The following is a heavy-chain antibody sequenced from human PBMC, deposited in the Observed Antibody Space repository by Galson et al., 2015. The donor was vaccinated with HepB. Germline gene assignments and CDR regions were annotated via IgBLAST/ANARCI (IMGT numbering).Heavy chain of an antibody. Sequence: SLRLSCAASGFTFSSYAMHWVRQAPGKGLEWVAVISYDGSNKYYADSVKGRFTISRDNSKNTLYLQMNSLRAEDTAVYYCARGSVSYYYYGMDVWGQGTTVTVSS. V-gene: IGHV3-30-3*01. CDR2: ISYDGSNK. D-gene: IGHD4-11*01. J-gene: IGHJ6*02. CDR3: ARGSVSYYYYGMDV. CDR1: GFTFSSYA.